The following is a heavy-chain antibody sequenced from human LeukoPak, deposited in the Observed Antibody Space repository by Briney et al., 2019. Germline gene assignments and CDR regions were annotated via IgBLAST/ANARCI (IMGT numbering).Heavy chain of an antibody. D-gene: IGHD6-19*01. J-gene: IGHJ3*02. CDR2: ISWNSGSI. Sequence: GGSLRLSCAASGFTFDDYAMHWVRQAPGKGLEWVSGISWNSGSIGYADSVKGRFTISRDNAKNSLYLQMNSLRAEDMALYYCAKGGIAVAGTPMGAFDIWGQGTMVTVSS. CDR3: AKGGIAVAGTPMGAFDI. CDR1: GFTFDDYA. V-gene: IGHV3-9*03.